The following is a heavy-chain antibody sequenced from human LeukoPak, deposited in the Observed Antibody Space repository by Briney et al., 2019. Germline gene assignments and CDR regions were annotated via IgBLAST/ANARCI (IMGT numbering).Heavy chain of an antibody. CDR2: INPSGGST. CDR3: ARDCTGGTCYDAFDI. J-gene: IGHJ3*02. CDR1: GYTFTSYY. V-gene: IGHV1-46*01. D-gene: IGHD2-15*01. Sequence: ASVKVSCKASGYTFTSYYMHWVRQAPGQGLEWMGIINPSGGSTSYAQKFQGRVTMTRDTSTSTVYMELSSLRAGDTAVYYCARDCTGGTCYDAFDIWGQGTMVTVSS.